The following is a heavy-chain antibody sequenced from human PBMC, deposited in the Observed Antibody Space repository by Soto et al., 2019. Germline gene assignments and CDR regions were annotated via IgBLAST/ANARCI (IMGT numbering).Heavy chain of an antibody. CDR2: VYWDDNE. CDR1: GFSLTTSGVG. V-gene: IGHV2-5*02. Sequence: QITLKESGPTLVKPTQTLTLTCTFSGFSLTTSGVGVGWIRQPPGKALEWLALVYWDDNERYSPSLKSRLTITKDTSKNQVLLTRTNMDPIDTATYYGVHRPAYSGSGLRLYPWGQGLLVTVSS. CDR3: VHRPAYSGSGLRLYP. D-gene: IGHD3-10*01. J-gene: IGHJ5*02.